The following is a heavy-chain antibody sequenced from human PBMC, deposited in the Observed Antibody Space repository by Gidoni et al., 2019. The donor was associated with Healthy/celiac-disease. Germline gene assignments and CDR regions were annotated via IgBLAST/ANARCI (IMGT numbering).Heavy chain of an antibody. CDR1: GGSISSSSYY. D-gene: IGHD2-2*01. Sequence: QLQLQESGPGLVKPSETLSLTCTVSGGSISSSSYYWGWIRQPPGKGLEWIGSIYYSGSTYYNPSLKSRVTISVDTSKNQFSLKLSSVTAADTAVYYCARSVVVVPAAFNYWGQGTLVTVSS. CDR2: IYYSGST. J-gene: IGHJ4*02. CDR3: ARSVVVVPAAFNY. V-gene: IGHV4-39*01.